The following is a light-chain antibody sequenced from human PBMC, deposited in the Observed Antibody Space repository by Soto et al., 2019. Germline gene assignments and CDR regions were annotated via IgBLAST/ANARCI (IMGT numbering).Light chain of an antibody. CDR2: EVC. J-gene: IGLJ2*01. V-gene: IGLV2-8*01. CDR3: NSDANNVV. Sequence: QSALTQPPSASGSPGQSVTISCTGTSSDVGGYNYVSWYQQHPGKAPKLMIYEVCKRPSGVPDRFSGSKSGNTASLTVSELQAEDEAYYYCNSDANNVVFGGGTKLTVL. CDR1: SSDVGGYNY.